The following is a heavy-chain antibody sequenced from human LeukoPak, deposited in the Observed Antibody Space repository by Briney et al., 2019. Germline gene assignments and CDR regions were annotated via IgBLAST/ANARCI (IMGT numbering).Heavy chain of an antibody. CDR3: ARDGVFGGYCSGGSCYWDDY. Sequence: ASVKVSCKASGYTFTSYGISWVRQAPGQGLEWMGWISAYNGNTNYAQKLQGRVTMTTDTSTSTAYMELRSLRSDDTAVYYCARDGVFGGYCSGGSCYWDDYWDQGTLVTVSS. D-gene: IGHD2-15*01. CDR1: GYTFTSYG. CDR2: ISAYNGNT. V-gene: IGHV1-18*01. J-gene: IGHJ4*02.